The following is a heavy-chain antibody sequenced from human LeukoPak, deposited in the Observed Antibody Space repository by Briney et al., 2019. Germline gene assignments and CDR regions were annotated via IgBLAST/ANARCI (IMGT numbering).Heavy chain of an antibody. J-gene: IGHJ3*02. CDR3: AKLVIYSSGWDAFDI. V-gene: IGHV3-11*04. CDR2: ISSSGSTI. CDR1: GFTFSDYY. D-gene: IGHD6-19*01. Sequence: GGSLRLSCAASGFTFSDYYMSWIRQAPGKGLEWVSYISSSGSTIYYADSVKGRFTISRDNAKNSLYLQMNSLRAEDTAVYYCAKLVIYSSGWDAFDIWGQGTMVTVSS.